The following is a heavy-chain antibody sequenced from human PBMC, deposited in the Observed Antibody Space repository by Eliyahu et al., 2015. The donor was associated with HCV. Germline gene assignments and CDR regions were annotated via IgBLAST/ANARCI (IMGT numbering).Heavy chain of an antibody. Sequence: QVQLVQSGAEVKKPGSSVKVSCKASGGTFSSYAISWVRQAPGQGLEWMGGIIPIFGTANYAQKFQGRVTITADESTSTAYMELSSLRSEDTAVYYCAREWTPVGGYDHYGMDVWGQGTTVTVSS. CDR2: IIPIFGTA. V-gene: IGHV1-69*01. J-gene: IGHJ6*02. CDR3: AREWTPVGGYDHYGMDV. D-gene: IGHD2-15*01. CDR1: GGTFSSYA.